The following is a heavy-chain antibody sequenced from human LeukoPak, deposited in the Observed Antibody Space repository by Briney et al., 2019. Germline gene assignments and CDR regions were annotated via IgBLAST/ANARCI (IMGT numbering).Heavy chain of an antibody. CDR3: ARDQEGFDY. J-gene: IGHJ4*02. Sequence: ASVKVSCKASGYIFTSNYILWVRQAPGQGLEWMGMIYPRDGSTSYAQRFQDRVTVTRDTSTSTVHMELSGLRSEDTAVYYCARDQEGFDYWGQGTQVTVSS. CDR2: IYPRDGST. CDR1: GYIFTSNY. V-gene: IGHV1-46*01.